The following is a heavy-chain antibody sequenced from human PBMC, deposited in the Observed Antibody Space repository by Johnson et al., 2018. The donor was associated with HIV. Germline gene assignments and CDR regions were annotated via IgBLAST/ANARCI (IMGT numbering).Heavy chain of an antibody. Sequence: QVQLVESGGGVVQPGRSLRLSCAASGFTFSSYGMHWVRQAPGKGLEWVAVISYDGSNKYYADSVTGRFTISRDSSRNTLYLQIDTLKVEDTALYYCTRSKLQFLAPDAFDLWGQGTMVTVSS. CDR2: ISYDGSNK. CDR1: GFTFSSYG. J-gene: IGHJ3*01. D-gene: IGHD5-24*01. CDR3: TRSKLQFLAPDAFDL. V-gene: IGHV3-30*19.